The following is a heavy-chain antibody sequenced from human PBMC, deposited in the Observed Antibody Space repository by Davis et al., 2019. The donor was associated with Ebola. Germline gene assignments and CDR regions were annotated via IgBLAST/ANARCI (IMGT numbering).Heavy chain of an antibody. J-gene: IGHJ4*02. D-gene: IGHD2-21*02. Sequence: SVKVSCKASGGTFSSYAISWVRQATGQGLEWMGRIIPILGIANYAQKFQGRVTITADKSTSTAYMELSSLRSEDTAVYYCARDDVVVTDNFDYWGQGTLVTVSS. CDR2: IIPILGIA. V-gene: IGHV1-69*04. CDR3: ARDDVVVTDNFDY. CDR1: GGTFSSYA.